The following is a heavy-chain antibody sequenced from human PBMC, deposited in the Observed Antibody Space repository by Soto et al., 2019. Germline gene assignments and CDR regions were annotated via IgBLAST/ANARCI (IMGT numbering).Heavy chain of an antibody. CDR2: ISSSSSYT. J-gene: IGHJ4*02. CDR3: ARVSDYGDFNPDY. D-gene: IGHD4-17*01. V-gene: IGHV3-11*06. CDR1: GFTFSDYY. Sequence: PGGSLRLSCAASGFTFSDYYMSWIRQAPGKGLEWVSYISSSSSYTNYADSVKGRFTISRDNAKNSLYLQMNSLRAEDTAVYYCARVSDYGDFNPDYWGQGTLVTVSS.